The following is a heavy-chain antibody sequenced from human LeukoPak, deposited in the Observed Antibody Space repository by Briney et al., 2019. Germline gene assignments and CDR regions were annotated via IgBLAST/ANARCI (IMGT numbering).Heavy chain of an antibody. CDR1: GYTFTSYD. J-gene: IGHJ4*02. D-gene: IGHD3-22*01. V-gene: IGHV1-8*01. Sequence: ASVKVSCTASGYTFTSYDINWVRQATGQGLEWMGWMNPNSGNTGYAQKFQGRVTMTRNTSISTAYMELSSLRSEDTAVYYCARLGLDSSGYYPFDYWGQGTLVTVSS. CDR2: MNPNSGNT. CDR3: ARLGLDSSGYYPFDY.